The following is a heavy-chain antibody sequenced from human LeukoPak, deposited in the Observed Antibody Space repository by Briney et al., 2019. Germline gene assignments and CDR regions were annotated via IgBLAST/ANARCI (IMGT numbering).Heavy chain of an antibody. CDR1: GFTFSNAW. CDR3: AKVVVGTNNALDY. V-gene: IGHV3-23*01. J-gene: IGHJ4*02. CDR2: ISGSGDTT. D-gene: IGHD5-12*01. Sequence: GGSLRLSCAVSGFTFSNAWMSWVRQAPGKGLEWASIISGSGDTTYYADSVKGRFTISRDNPKKTVYLQMNSLRAEDTAVYYCAKVVVGTNNALDYWGQGTLVTVSS.